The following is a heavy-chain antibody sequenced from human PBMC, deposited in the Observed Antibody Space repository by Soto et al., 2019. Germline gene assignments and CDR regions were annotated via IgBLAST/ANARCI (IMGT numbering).Heavy chain of an antibody. V-gene: IGHV4-30-4*01. CDR3: ARGFNDRGLTHVI. J-gene: IGHJ4*01. Sequence: QVQLQESGPGPVKPSQTLSLTCTVSGGSVTGGRFYWSWIRQTPGKALEWVGFILYSGNTFYSPSLKSRLTISMDASRNQFSLKLTSVTAADTAVYYCARGFNDRGLTHVIWGRGTLVTVSS. CDR2: ILYSGNT. CDR1: GGSVTGGRFY. D-gene: IGHD3-10*02.